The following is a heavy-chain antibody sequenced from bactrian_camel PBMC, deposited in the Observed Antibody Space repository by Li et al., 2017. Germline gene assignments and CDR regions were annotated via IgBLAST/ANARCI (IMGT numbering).Heavy chain of an antibody. J-gene: IGHJ4*01. D-gene: IGHD4*01. Sequence: HVQLVESGGGSVQAGGSLRLSCAASGYTYSSNCMGWFRQAPGKEREGVAGIESDGSTSYADSVKGRFTVSQDSAKNILYLQMHSLKPEDTAVYHCAADVFLDSLPPARGEVTMCQNDWAQGTQVTVS. CDR3: AADVFLDSLPPARGEVTMCQND. CDR1: GYTYSSNC. V-gene: IGHV3S53*01. CDR2: IESDGST.